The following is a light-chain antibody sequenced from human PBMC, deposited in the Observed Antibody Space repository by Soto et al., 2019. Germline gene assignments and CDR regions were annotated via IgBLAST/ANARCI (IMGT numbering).Light chain of an antibody. J-gene: IGKJ3*01. CDR1: QDISRY. V-gene: IGKV1-33*01. Sequence: DILMTQSPPSLSASVGDRITITCQASQDISRYLNWYQQKPGKAPQLLIYDASNLQTGVPSRFSGGGSGTDFTFTITSLRPEDIATYYCQQYDNFPFTFGPGTKVDIK. CDR2: DAS. CDR3: QQYDNFPFT.